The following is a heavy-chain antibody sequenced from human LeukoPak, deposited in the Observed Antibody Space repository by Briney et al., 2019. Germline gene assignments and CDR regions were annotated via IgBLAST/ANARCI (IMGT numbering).Heavy chain of an antibody. CDR3: AREEVERRLNDY. J-gene: IGHJ4*02. CDR2: IKKDGSER. CDR1: GFNFNNHW. D-gene: IGHD1-1*01. Sequence: GGTLRLSCAASGFNFNNHWMSWVRQAPGKGLEWVANIKKDGSERYYVDSVKGQFTISRDYAKNSLYLQMNSLRAEDTAVYYCAREEVERRLNDYWGQGTLVTVSS. V-gene: IGHV3-7*01.